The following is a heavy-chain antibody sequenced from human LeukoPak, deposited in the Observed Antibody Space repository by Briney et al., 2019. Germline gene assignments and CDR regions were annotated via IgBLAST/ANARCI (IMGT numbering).Heavy chain of an antibody. CDR3: ARGSNFGDYWPV. V-gene: IGHV4-34*01. CDR1: GGSFSGYY. CDR2: INHSGST. J-gene: IGHJ4*02. D-gene: IGHD4-17*01. Sequence: SETLSLTCAVYGGSFSGYYWSWIRQPPGKGLEWIGEINHSGSTNYNPSLKSRVTISVDTSKNQFSLKLSSVTAADTAVYYYARGSNFGDYWPVWGQGTLVTVSS.